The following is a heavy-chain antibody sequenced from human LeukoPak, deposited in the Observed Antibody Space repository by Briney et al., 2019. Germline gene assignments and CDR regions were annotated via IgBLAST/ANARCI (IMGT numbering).Heavy chain of an antibody. CDR1: GGSISSSSYY. V-gene: IGHV4-39*02. J-gene: IGHJ4*02. Sequence: SETLSLTCTVCGGSISSSSYYWGWIRQPPGKGLEWIGSVYYTGSTYYNPSLKSRVTISVDTSKNQFSLKLSSVTAADTAVYYCARDKSLFYYDSSGYYQARDFDYWGQGILVTVSS. D-gene: IGHD3-22*01. CDR2: VYYTGST. CDR3: ARDKSLFYYDSSGYYQARDFDY.